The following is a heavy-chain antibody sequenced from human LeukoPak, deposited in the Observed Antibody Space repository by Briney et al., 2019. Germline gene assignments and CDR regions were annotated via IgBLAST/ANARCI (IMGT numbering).Heavy chain of an antibody. CDR2: IYYSGST. CDR1: GGSISSYY. V-gene: IGHV4-59*01. Sequence: SETLSLTCTVSGGSISSYYWSWLRQPPGKGLEWIGYIYYSGSTNYNPSLKSRVTISVDTSKNQFSLKLSSVTAADTAVYYCARDEGPRGFDYWGQGTLVTVSS. CDR3: ARDEGPRGFDY. J-gene: IGHJ4*02.